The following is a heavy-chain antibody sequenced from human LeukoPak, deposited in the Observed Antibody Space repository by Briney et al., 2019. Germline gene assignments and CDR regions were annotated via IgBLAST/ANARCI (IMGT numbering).Heavy chain of an antibody. Sequence: HGESLQISCKGSGYSFTSYWIGWVRQLPGKGLEWMGIIYPGDSDTRYSPSFQGQVTISADKSISTAYLQWSSLKASDTAMYYCARNSYYGSGSRAFDIWGQGTMVTVSS. CDR1: GYSFTSYW. D-gene: IGHD3-10*01. CDR2: IYPGDSDT. J-gene: IGHJ3*02. V-gene: IGHV5-51*01. CDR3: ARNSYYGSGSRAFDI.